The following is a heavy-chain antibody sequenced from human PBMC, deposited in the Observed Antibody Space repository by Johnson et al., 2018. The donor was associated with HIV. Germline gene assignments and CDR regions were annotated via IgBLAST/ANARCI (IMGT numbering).Heavy chain of an antibody. CDR1: GFTFSSYA. V-gene: IGHV3-23*04. CDR2: ISGSCGST. J-gene: IGHJ3*01. D-gene: IGHD1-26*01. CDR3: AKGRMGASGSYNV. Sequence: VQLVESVGGLVQPGGSLRLSCAASGFTFSSYAMSWVRQAPGKGLEWVSAISGSCGSTYYADSVKGRFTISRDNSKNTLYLQMNSLRAEDTAVYYCAKGRMGASGSYNVWGQGTMVTVSS.